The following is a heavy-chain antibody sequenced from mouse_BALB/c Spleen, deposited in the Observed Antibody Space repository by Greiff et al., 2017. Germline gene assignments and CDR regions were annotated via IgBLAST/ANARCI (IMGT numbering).Heavy chain of an antibody. V-gene: IGHV2-9*02. CDR2: IWAGGST. CDR3: ASPYGNYGYWYFDV. D-gene: IGHD2-1*01. J-gene: IGHJ1*01. CDR1: GFSLTSYG. Sequence: VQRVESGPGLVAPSQSLSITCTVSGFSLTSYGVHWVRQPPGKGLEWLGVIWAGGSTNYNSALMSRLSISKDNSKSQVFLKMNSLQTDDTAMYYCASPYGNYGYWYFDVWGAGTTVTVSS.